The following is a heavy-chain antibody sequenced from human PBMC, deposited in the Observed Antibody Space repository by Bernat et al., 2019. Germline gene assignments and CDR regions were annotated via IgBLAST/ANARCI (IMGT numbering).Heavy chain of an antibody. CDR2: ISGSGGST. CDR1: GFTFSSYA. D-gene: IGHD6-19*01. CDR3: AKDQVGAVAGSASSDY. J-gene: IGHJ4*02. V-gene: IGHV3-23*01. Sequence: EVQLLESGGGLVQPGGSLRLSCAASGFTFSSYAMSWVRQAPGKGLEWVSAISGSGGSTYYADSVKGRFTISRDNSKNTLYLQMNSLRAEDTAVYYWAKDQVGAVAGSASSDYWGQGTLVTVSS.